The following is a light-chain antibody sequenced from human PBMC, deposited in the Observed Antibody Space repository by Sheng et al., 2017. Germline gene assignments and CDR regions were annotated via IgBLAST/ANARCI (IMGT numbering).Light chain of an antibody. V-gene: IGKV1-33*01. Sequence: DIQMTQSPSSLSASVGDRVTITCQASQDISNYLNWYQQKPGKAPKLLIYDASNLETGVPSRFSGSGSGTDFTFTISSLQPEDIATYYCQQYDNLPYTFGQGTKLGD. J-gene: IGKJ2*01. CDR2: DAS. CDR1: QDISNY. CDR3: QQYDNLPYT.